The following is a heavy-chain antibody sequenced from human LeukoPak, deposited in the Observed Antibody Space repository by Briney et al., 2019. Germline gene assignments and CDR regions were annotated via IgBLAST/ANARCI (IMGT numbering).Heavy chain of an antibody. V-gene: IGHV3-23*01. CDR2: ISGSGGST. J-gene: IGHJ6*03. D-gene: IGHD6-13*01. CDR3: AKGSRAAAGEDYYYYYYMDV. Sequence: PGGSLRLSCAASGFTFSSYGMHWVRQAPGKGLEWVSAISGSGGSTYYADSVKGRFTVSRDNSKNTLYLQMNSLRAEDTAVYYCAKGSRAAAGEDYYYYYYMDVWGKGTTVTISS. CDR1: GFTFSSYG.